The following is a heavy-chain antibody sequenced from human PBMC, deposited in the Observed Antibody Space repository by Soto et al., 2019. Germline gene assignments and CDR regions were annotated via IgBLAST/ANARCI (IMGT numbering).Heavy chain of an antibody. Sequence: EVQLVESGGGLVQPGGSLRLSCAASGFTVSNYCMSRVRKPPGKGLEWVAVIRQDGSEKYYVDSMKGRFTISRDNAKNSLYLQLNSLRAEDTTVYYCAREGAYGGGWSSNYYGIDVWGQGTSVIGSS. CDR3: AREGAYGGGWSSNYYGIDV. CDR1: GFTVSNYC. D-gene: IGHD6-19*01. J-gene: IGHJ6*02. V-gene: IGHV3-7*05. CDR2: IRQDGSEK.